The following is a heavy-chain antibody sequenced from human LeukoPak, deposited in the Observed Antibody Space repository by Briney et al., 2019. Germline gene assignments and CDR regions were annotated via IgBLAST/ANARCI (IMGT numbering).Heavy chain of an antibody. Sequence: ASVKVSCKASGYPFSRYDLNWVRQATGQGLEWMGWMNPNSGNTGYAQKFQGRVTMTRSTSISTAYMEPSSLRSDDTAVYYCARDRVYGDYGGHSGYYFDYWGQGTLVTVSS. D-gene: IGHD4-17*01. CDR3: ARDRVYGDYGGHSGYYFDY. J-gene: IGHJ4*02. V-gene: IGHV1-8*01. CDR1: GYPFSRYD. CDR2: MNPNSGNT.